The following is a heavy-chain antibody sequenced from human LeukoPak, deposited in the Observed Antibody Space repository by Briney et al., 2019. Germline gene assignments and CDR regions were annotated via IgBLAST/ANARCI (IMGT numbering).Heavy chain of an antibody. V-gene: IGHV3-30-3*01. Sequence: PGRSLRLSCAASGFTFSSYAMHWVRQAPGKGLEWVAVISYDGSNKYYADSVKGRFTISRDNSKNTLYLQMNSLRAEDTAVYYCARDLGDTAMVTGAFDIWGQGTMVTVSS. CDR1: GFTFSSYA. J-gene: IGHJ3*02. CDR3: ARDLGDTAMVTGAFDI. D-gene: IGHD5-18*01. CDR2: ISYDGSNK.